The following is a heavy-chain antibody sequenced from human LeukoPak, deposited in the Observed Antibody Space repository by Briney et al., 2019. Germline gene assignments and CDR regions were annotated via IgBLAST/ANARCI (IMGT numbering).Heavy chain of an antibody. J-gene: IGHJ6*03. CDR3: ARAPYISGYDLYYYYYMDV. D-gene: IGHD5-12*01. Sequence: GGSLRLSWAASGFTFSSYSMNWVSQARGKGLERVSYISSSSSTIYYADSVKGRFTISRDNAKNSLYLQMNSLRAEDTAVYYCARAPYISGYDLYYYYYMDVWGKGTTVTVSS. V-gene: IGHV3-48*01. CDR2: ISSSSSTI. CDR1: GFTFSSYS.